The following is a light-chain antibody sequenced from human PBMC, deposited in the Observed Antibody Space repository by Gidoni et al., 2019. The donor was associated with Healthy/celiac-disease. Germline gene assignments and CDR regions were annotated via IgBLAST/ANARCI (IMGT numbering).Light chain of an antibody. V-gene: IGLV2-8*01. J-gene: IGLJ3*02. CDR1: SSDVGGYNY. Sequence: QSALTQPPSASGSPGQSVTISCTGTSSDVGGYNYVSWYQQHPGKASKLMIYEVSKRPSGFPDRFSGSKSGNTASLTVSGLQAEDEADYYCSSYAGSNDRVFGGGTKLTVL. CDR3: SSYAGSNDRV. CDR2: EVS.